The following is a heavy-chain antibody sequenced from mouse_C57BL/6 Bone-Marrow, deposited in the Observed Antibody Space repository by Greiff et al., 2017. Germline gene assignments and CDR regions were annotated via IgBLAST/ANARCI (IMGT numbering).Heavy chain of an antibody. Sequence: APGGVDFSRYWMSWVRRAPGKGLEWIGEINPDSSTINYAPSLKDKFIISRDNAKNTLYLQMSKVRSEDTALYYCARTGGWDDWFAYWGQGTLVTVSA. CDR2: INPDSSTI. D-gene: IGHD4-1*01. CDR1: GVDFSRYW. J-gene: IGHJ3*01. V-gene: IGHV4-1*01. CDR3: ARTGGWDDWFAY.